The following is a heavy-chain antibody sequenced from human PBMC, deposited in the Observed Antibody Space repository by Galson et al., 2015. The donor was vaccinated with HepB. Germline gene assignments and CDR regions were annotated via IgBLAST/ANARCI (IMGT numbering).Heavy chain of an antibody. J-gene: IGHJ4*02. V-gene: IGHV1-46*01. CDR3: ARDRWYTRGWYGPRETDSFDY. Sequence: SVKVSCKASGYTFTSYNIHWVRQAPGQGLEWMGIINPSGGSTSYAQKFQGRVTMTRDTSTSTVYMELSSLRSEDTAVYYCARDRWYTRGWYGPRETDSFDYWGQGTLVTVSS. CDR2: INPSGGST. D-gene: IGHD6-19*01. CDR1: GYTFTSYN.